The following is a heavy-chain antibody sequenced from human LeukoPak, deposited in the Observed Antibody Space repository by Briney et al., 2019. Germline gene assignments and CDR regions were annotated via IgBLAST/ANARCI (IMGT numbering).Heavy chain of an antibody. Sequence: PSETLSLTCTVSGGSISSSSYYWGWIRQPPGKGLEWIGSIYYSGSTYYNPSLKSRVTISVDTSKNQFSLKLSSVTAADTAVYYCARVKEGEYDYWGQGTLVTVSS. CDR2: IYYSGST. V-gene: IGHV4-39*07. J-gene: IGHJ4*02. D-gene: IGHD2/OR15-2a*01. CDR1: GGSISSSSYY. CDR3: ARVKEGEYDY.